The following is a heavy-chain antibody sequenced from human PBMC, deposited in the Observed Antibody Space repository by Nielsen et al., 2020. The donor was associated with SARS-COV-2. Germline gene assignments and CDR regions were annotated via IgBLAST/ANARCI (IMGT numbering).Heavy chain of an antibody. V-gene: IGHV3-33*01. CDR3: ARGFGDSSGYVQHDDTIDY. Sequence: VRQAPGKGLEWVAVIWYDGSNKYYADSMKGRFTISRDNSKNSLYLQMNSLRAEDTAVYYCARGFGDSSGYVQHDDTIDYWGQGTLVTVSS. D-gene: IGHD3-22*01. J-gene: IGHJ4*02. CDR2: IWYDGSNK.